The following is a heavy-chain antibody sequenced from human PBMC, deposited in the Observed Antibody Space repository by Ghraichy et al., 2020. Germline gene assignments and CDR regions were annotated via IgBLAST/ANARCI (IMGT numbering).Heavy chain of an antibody. J-gene: IGHJ4*02. CDR3: ARGSIMRRPQQFDY. CDR1: GFTFSSYS. CDR2: ISSSSSYI. V-gene: IGHV3-21*01. Sequence: GGSLRLSCAASGFTFSSYSMNRVRQAPGKGLEWVSSISSSSSYIYYADSVKGRFTISRDNAKNSLYLQMNSLRAEDTAVYYCARGSIMRRPQQFDYWGQGTLVTVSS. D-gene: IGHD2-21*01.